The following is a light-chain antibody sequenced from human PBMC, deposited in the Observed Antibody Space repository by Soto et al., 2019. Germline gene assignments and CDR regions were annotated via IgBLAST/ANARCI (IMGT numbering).Light chain of an antibody. CDR2: DAS. CDR1: KNVGDW. CDR3: QQYKKSWT. Sequence: DIQMTQFPATLSASVVDRVTITGLATKNVGDWLAWYQQKPGKAPKLLIYDASRLHSWVPSRLSGSGSGTEFTLTITSLQAEDFASYYCQQYKKSWTFGQGTKVDI. V-gene: IGKV1-5*01. J-gene: IGKJ1*01.